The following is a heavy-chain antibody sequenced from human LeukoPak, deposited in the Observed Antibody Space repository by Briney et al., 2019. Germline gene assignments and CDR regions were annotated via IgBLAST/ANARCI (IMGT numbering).Heavy chain of an antibody. J-gene: IGHJ4*02. D-gene: IGHD6-13*01. CDR2: MNPNSGNT. Sequence: ASVKVSCKASGATFTNYAFTWVRQAPGQGLEWMGWMNPNSGNTGYAQKFQGRVTMTRNTSISTVYMELSSLRSEDTAVYYCARASSSWPSAVRHMDYWGQGTLVTVSS. CDR1: GATFTNYA. V-gene: IGHV1-8*01. CDR3: ARASSSWPSAVRHMDY.